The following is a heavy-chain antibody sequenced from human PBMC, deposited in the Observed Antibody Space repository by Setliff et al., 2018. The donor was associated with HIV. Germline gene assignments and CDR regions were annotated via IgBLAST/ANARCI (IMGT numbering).Heavy chain of an antibody. CDR2: IYYSGNT. CDR1: GGSITGYY. D-gene: IGHD3-22*01. J-gene: IGHJ4*02. CDR3: ARHVARFDYDTGGYYVSHFDY. Sequence: SETLSLTCTVSGGSITGYYWSWIRQPPGKGPEWIGWIYYSGNTRYNPSLKSRVTISLDTSKNQFSVRLSSVSAADTAVYFCARHVARFDYDTGGYYVSHFDYWGQGTQVTVSS. V-gene: IGHV4-59*01.